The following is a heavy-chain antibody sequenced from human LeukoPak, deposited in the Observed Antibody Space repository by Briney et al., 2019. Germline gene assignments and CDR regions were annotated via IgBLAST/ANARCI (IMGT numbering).Heavy chain of an antibody. CDR2: IRGSGDST. J-gene: IGHJ4*02. CDR3: AGGEQWLVSDY. V-gene: IGHV3-23*01. CDR1: GFTFSSYA. D-gene: IGHD6-19*01. Sequence: GGSLRLSCVASGFTFSSYAMNWVRQAPGKGLEWVSGIRGSGDSTYYADSVKGRFTISRDNSKNTLYLQMNSLRAEDTAVYYCAGGEQWLVSDYWGQGTLVTVSS.